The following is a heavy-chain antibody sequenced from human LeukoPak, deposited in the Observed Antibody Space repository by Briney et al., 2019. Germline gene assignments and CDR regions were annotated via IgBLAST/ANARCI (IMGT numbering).Heavy chain of an antibody. V-gene: IGHV3-23*01. J-gene: IGHJ4*02. D-gene: IGHD3-10*01. CDR3: AKESSYYGSGSYYY. CDR1: GFTFNSYA. CDR2: ISGSGGST. Sequence: GGSLRLSCAASGFTFNSYAMSWVRQAPGKGLEWVSTISGSGGSTFYADSMKGQFTISRDSSRRTVYMQMNSLRAEDTAIYYCAKESSYYGSGSYYYWGQGTLVTVSS.